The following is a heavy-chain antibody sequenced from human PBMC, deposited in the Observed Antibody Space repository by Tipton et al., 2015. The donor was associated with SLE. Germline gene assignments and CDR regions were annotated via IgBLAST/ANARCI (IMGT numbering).Heavy chain of an antibody. CDR3: ARGSHILTGYFDY. CDR2: INHRGST. CDR1: GGSFSDYY. Sequence: TLSLTCAVYGGSFSDYYWSWIRQPPGKGLECIGEINHRGSTNYNPSLKSRVTISVDTSKNQFSLKLSSVTAADTAVYYCARGSHILTGYFDYWGQGTLVTVSS. D-gene: IGHD3-9*01. V-gene: IGHV4-34*01. J-gene: IGHJ4*02.